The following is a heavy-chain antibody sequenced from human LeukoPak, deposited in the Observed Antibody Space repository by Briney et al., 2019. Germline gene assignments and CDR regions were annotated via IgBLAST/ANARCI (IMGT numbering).Heavy chain of an antibody. J-gene: IGHJ6*03. CDR1: GDTVTSDG. CDR3: ARDNFDSVWYGEVIGYMDV. D-gene: IGHD6-19*01. V-gene: IGHV1-18*01. Sequence: GGAVKGSCRASGDTVTSDGISGGRQATGQGLEWMGWISGNNGRTTYAQKFRGRVTVTTDTSTSTAYMDLRSLTYDDTAVYYCARDNFDSVWYGEVIGYMDVWGKGTTVTVSS. CDR2: ISGNNGRT.